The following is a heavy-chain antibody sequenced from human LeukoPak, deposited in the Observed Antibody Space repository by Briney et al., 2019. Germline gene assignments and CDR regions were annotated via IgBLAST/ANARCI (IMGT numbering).Heavy chain of an antibody. J-gene: IGHJ6*02. D-gene: IGHD3-10*01. CDR2: IKEDGSES. CDR3: AKAGLLWFGESWMDV. CDR1: EFILSTYW. V-gene: IGHV3-7*01. Sequence: GSLRLSCAASEFILSTYWMSWVRQAPGKGLEWVANIKEDGSESHYVDSVKGRFTISRDNAKNSLYLQMNSLRAEDTAMYFCAKAGLLWFGESWMDVWGQGTTVTVSS.